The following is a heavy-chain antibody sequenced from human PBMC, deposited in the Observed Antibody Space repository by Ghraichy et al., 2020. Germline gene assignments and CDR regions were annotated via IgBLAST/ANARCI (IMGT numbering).Heavy chain of an antibody. CDR3: ATDLKPTYDILTGYYNQELRY. CDR1: GYTLTELS. J-gene: IGHJ4*02. CDR2: FDPEDGET. V-gene: IGHV1-24*01. Sequence: ASVKVSCKVSGYTLTELSMHWVRQAPGKGLEWMGGFDPEDGETIYAQKFQGRVTMTEDTSTDTAYMELSSLRSEDTAVYYCATDLKPTYDILTGYYNQELRYGGQGTLVTISS. D-gene: IGHD3-9*01.